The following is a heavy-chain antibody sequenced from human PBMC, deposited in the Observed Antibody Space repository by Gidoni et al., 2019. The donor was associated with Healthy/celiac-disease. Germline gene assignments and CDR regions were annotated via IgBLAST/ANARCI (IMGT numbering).Heavy chain of an antibody. CDR3: ARLPYMTTVTTVDY. J-gene: IGHJ4*02. Sequence: EVQLVESGGGLVQPGGSLRLSCAASGFTFSSYSMNWVRQAPGKGLEWVSYISSSSSTIYYADSVKGRFTISRDNAKNSLYLQMNSLRDEDTAVYYCARLPYMTTVTTVDYWGQGTLVTVSS. V-gene: IGHV3-48*02. CDR1: GFTFSSYS. D-gene: IGHD4-17*01. CDR2: ISSSSSTI.